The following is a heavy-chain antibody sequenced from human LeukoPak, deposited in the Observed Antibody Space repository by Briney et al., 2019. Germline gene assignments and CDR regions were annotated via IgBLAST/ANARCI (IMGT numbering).Heavy chain of an antibody. J-gene: IGHJ6*04. D-gene: IGHD1-26*01. CDR2: IYYSGST. V-gene: IGHV4-59*01. Sequence: SETLSLTSTVSGGSISIDYWSWIRQPPGKGLEWIGYIYYSGSTNYNPSLKSRVTISVDTPKNQFSLKLSSVTAADTAVYYCARYGADLGSMDVWGKGTTVTVSS. CDR3: ARYGADLGSMDV. CDR1: GGSISIDY.